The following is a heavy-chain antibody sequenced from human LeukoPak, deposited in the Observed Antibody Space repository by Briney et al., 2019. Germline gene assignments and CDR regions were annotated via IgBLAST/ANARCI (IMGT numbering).Heavy chain of an antibody. Sequence: PGGSLRLSCAASGFTLSSYGMSRVRQAPGKGLEWVSAISGSGGSTYYADSVKGRFTISRDNSKNTLYLQMNSLRAEDTAVYYCAKDRRGDDYGDYNFDYWGQGTLVTVSS. CDR2: ISGSGGST. V-gene: IGHV3-23*01. CDR3: AKDRRGDDYGDYNFDY. J-gene: IGHJ4*02. CDR1: GFTLSSYG. D-gene: IGHD4-17*01.